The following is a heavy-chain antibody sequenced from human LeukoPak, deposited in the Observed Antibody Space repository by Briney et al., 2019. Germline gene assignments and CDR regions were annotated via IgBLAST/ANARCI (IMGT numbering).Heavy chain of an antibody. Sequence: GGSLRLSCAASGFAFSAYWMSWVRQAPGMGLEWVANIRPDGSEKYYVDSVKGRFTISRDNAKNSLYLQMNSLRAEDTAVYYCARDGGSAMPFDYWGQGTLVTVSS. CDR2: IRPDGSEK. CDR3: ARDGGSAMPFDY. CDR1: GFAFSAYW. D-gene: IGHD2-2*01. V-gene: IGHV3-7*01. J-gene: IGHJ4*02.